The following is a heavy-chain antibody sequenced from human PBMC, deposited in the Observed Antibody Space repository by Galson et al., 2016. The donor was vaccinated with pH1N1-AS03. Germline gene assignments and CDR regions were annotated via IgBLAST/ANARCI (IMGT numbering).Heavy chain of an antibody. J-gene: IGHJ4*02. CDR3: ARDRYHGLPGDYYESAY. Sequence: SVKVSCKASGGTFGNYAISWMRQAPGQGLEWVGGIHPIFGTPSYAQRFQGRLTVTADDSTSAAYMELSSLTSEDTAVYYCARDRYHGLPGDYYESAYWGQGTLVTVSS. CDR1: GGTFGNYA. CDR2: IHPIFGTP. D-gene: IGHD3-22*01. V-gene: IGHV1-69*13.